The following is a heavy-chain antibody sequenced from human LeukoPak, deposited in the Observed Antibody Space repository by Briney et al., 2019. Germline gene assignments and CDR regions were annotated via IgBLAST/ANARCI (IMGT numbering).Heavy chain of an antibody. CDR2: ISGSGGST. D-gene: IGHD2-21*02. CDR1: GFTFSSYA. Sequence: GGSLRLSCAASGFTFSSYAMSWVRQAPGKGLEWVSAISGSGGSTYYADSVKGRFTISRDNSKNTLYLQMNSLRAEDTSVYYCASTRLYCGGDCFTDAFDIWGQGTMVTVSS. CDR3: ASTRLYCGGDCFTDAFDI. J-gene: IGHJ3*02. V-gene: IGHV3-23*01.